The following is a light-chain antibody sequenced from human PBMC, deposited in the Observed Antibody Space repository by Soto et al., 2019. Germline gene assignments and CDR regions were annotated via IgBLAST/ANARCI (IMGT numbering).Light chain of an antibody. J-gene: IGLJ2*01. CDR1: SSDVGSYNL. V-gene: IGLV2-23*03. CDR3: CSYAGSSPFVV. Sequence: QSALTQPASVSGSPGQSITISCTGTSSDVGSYNLVSWYQQHPGKAPKLMIYEGSKRPSGVSNRFSGSKSGNTASLTISGLQVEDEADYYCCSYAGSSPFVVFGGGTKLTVL. CDR2: EGS.